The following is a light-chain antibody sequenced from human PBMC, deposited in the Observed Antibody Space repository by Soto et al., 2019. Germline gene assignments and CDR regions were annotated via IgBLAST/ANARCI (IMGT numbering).Light chain of an antibody. J-gene: IGLJ3*02. Sequence: QLVLTQPPSMSEAPRQRVTISCSGSSSNIGSNAVNWYQQLPGKAPKLLIYYDDLLPSGVSDRFSGSKSGTSASLAISGLQSEDEADYYCAAWDDSLNAWVFGGGTKVTVL. CDR2: YDD. CDR1: SSNIGSNA. V-gene: IGLV1-36*01. CDR3: AAWDDSLNAWV.